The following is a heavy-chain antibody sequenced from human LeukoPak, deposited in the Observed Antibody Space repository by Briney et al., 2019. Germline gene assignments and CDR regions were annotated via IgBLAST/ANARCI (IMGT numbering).Heavy chain of an antibody. Sequence: GGSLRLSCAASGFTVSSNYMSWVRQAPGKGLEWVSVIYSGGSTYYADSVKGRFTISGDNSKNTLYLQMNSLRAEDTAVYYCARGYSSGWHDFDYWGQGTLVTVSS. CDR1: GFTVSSNY. CDR2: IYSGGST. J-gene: IGHJ4*02. CDR3: ARGYSSGWHDFDY. V-gene: IGHV3-53*01. D-gene: IGHD6-19*01.